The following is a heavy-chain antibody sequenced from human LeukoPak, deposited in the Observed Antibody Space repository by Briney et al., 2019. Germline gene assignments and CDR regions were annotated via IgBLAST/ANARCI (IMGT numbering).Heavy chain of an antibody. CDR3: ARDPGVVAFHYFDF. CDR1: GFTFSSHA. D-gene: IGHD3-3*01. J-gene: IGHJ4*02. Sequence: GGSLGLSCGASGFTFSSHAMAWVRQAPGKGLEWVSAIGGLGGSTYYADSVRGRFTISRDTSKNTVYLEMNSLRAEDTALYHCARDPGVVAFHYFDFWGQGILVTVSS. V-gene: IGHV3-23*01. CDR2: IGGLGGST.